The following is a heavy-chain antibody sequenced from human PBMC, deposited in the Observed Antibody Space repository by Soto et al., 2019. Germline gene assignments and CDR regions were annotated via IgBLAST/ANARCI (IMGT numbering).Heavy chain of an antibody. CDR2: ISWDGGST. D-gene: IGHD3-9*01. V-gene: IGHV3-43*01. CDR3: AKGGSELRYFDWLSLDYFDY. CDR1: GFTFDDYT. J-gene: IGHJ4*02. Sequence: GGSLRLSCAASGFTFDDYTMHWVRQAPGKGLEWVSLISWDGGSTYYADSVKGRFTISRDNSKNSLYLQMNSLRTEDTALYYCAKGGSELRYFDWLSLDYFDYWGQGTLVTVSS.